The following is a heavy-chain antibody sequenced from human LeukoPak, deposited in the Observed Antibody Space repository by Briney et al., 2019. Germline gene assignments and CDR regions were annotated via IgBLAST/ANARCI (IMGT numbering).Heavy chain of an antibody. CDR3: ARDLVVVVPAAIRRYYYYGMDV. J-gene: IGHJ6*02. V-gene: IGHV3-7*01. D-gene: IGHD2-2*02. CDR2: IKQDGSEK. Sequence: GGSLRLSCAASGFTFSSYSMNWVRQAPGKGLEWVANIKQDGSEKYYVDSVKGRFTISRDNAKNSLYLQMNSLRAEDTAVYYCARDLVVVVPAAIRRYYYYGMDVWGQGTTVTVSS. CDR1: GFTFSSYS.